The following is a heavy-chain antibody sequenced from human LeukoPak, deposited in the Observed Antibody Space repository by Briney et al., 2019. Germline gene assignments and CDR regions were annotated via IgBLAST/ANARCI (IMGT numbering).Heavy chain of an antibody. J-gene: IGHJ4*02. CDR1: GGSISSSNYY. V-gene: IGHV4-39*01. Sequence: PSETLSLTCSVSGGSISSSNYYWDWIRQPPGKGLEWIGSIYSSGSTYYNPSLKSRVTISVDTSKNQFSLKLSSVTAADTAVYYCARLWEFGELLYFDYWGQGTLVTVSS. CDR2: IYSSGST. CDR3: ARLWEFGELLYFDY. D-gene: IGHD3-10*01.